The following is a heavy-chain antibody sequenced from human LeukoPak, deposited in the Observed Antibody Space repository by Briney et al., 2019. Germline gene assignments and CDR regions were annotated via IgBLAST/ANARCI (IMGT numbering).Heavy chain of an antibody. CDR1: GGSISSYY. CDR2: IYTSGST. CDR3: ARDTVYYYGSGFDY. V-gene: IGHV4-4*07. Sequence: SETLSLTCTVSGGSISSYYWSWIRQPAGKGLEWIGRIYTSGSTNYNPSLKSRVAMSVDTSKNQFSLKLSSVTAADAAVYYCARDTVYYYGSGFDYWGQGTLVTVSS. D-gene: IGHD3-10*01. J-gene: IGHJ4*02.